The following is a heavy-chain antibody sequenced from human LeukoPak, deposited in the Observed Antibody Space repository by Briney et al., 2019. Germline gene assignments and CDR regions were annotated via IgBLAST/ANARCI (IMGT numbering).Heavy chain of an antibody. V-gene: IGHV3-23*01. Sequence: PGGSLRLSCAASGFTFSSYAMGWVRQAPGKGLEWVSAISGSGGSTYYADSVKGRFTISRDNSKNTLYLQMNSLRAEDTAVYYCARWGRFRGRYFDYWGQGTLVTVSS. CDR2: ISGSGGST. J-gene: IGHJ4*02. D-gene: IGHD3-16*02. CDR3: ARWGRFRGRYFDY. CDR1: GFTFSSYA.